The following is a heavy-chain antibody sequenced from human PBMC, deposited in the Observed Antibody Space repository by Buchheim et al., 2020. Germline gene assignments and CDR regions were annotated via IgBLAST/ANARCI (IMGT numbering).Heavy chain of an antibody. V-gene: IGHV4-61*01. CDR1: GGSVTSGSNY. D-gene: IGHD2-21*02. CDR2: IYYSGST. J-gene: IGHJ4*02. CDR3: ARETRQGVTAIVDY. Sequence: QVQLQESGPGQVKPSETLSLTCTVSGGSVTSGSNYWSWIRQPPGKGLEWIGYIYYSGSTNYNPSLKSRVTISVDTSKHQFSLKLSSVTAADTAVYYCARETRQGVTAIVDYWGQGTL.